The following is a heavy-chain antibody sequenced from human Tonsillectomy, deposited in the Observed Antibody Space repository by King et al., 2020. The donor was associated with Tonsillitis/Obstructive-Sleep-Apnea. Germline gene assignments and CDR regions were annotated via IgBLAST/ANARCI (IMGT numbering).Heavy chain of an antibody. Sequence: VQLVESGGGVVQPGRSLRLSCAASGFTFSTYGIHWVRQAPGKGLEWVAVISSDTVTTYYADSVKGRFTISRDNSKNTLYLQMNSLRTEDAAVYYCAKGRAEKGGWSPDFDFWGQGTLVTVSS. CDR1: GFTFSTYG. CDR3: AKGRAEKGGWSPDFDF. J-gene: IGHJ4*02. D-gene: IGHD6-19*01. CDR2: ISSDTVTT. V-gene: IGHV3-30*18.